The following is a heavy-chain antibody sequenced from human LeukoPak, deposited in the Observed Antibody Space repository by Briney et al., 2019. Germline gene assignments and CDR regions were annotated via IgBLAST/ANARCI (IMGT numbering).Heavy chain of an antibody. V-gene: IGHV3-23*01. J-gene: IGHJ4*02. CDR1: GFTFSSYA. CDR2: ISGSGGST. Sequence: GGSLRLSCAASGFTFSSYAMSWVRQAPGKGLEWASAISGSGGSTYYADSVKGRFTISRDNSKNTLYLQMNSLRAEDTAVYYCAKGLYYYDSSGSYYFDYWGQGTLVTVSS. CDR3: AKGLYYYDSSGSYYFDY. D-gene: IGHD3-22*01.